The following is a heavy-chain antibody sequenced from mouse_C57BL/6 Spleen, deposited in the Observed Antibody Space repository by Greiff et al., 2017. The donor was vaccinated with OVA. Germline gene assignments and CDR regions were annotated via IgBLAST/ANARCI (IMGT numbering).Heavy chain of an antibody. CDR3: ARIYGDYAMDY. CDR2: ISSGSSTI. J-gene: IGHJ4*01. CDR1: GFTFSDYG. V-gene: IGHV5-17*01. Sequence: EVHLVESGGGLVKPGGSLKLSCAASGFTFSDYGMHWVRQAPEKGLEWVAYISSGSSTIYYADTVKGRFTISRDNAKNTLFLQMTSLRSEDTAMYYCARIYGDYAMDYWGQGTSVTVSS. D-gene: IGHD1-1*01.